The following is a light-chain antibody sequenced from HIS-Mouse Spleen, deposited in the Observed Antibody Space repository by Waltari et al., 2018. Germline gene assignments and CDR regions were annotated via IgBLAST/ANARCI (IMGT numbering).Light chain of an antibody. CDR3: MQGTHWPMYT. CDR1: QSLVHSDGNTY. Sequence: DVVMTQSPLSLPVTLGQPASLSCRSSQSLVHSDGNTYLNWFQQRPGHSPRRLIFKVSNRISGVRDRFSSSGSGTDCTLKISRVEAEDVGVYYCMQGTHWPMYTFGQGTKLEIK. V-gene: IGKV2-30*02. CDR2: KVS. J-gene: IGKJ2*01.